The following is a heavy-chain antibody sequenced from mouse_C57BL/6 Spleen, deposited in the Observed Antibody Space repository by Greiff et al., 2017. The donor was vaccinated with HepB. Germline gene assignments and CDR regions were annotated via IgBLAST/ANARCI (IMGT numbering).Heavy chain of an antibody. CDR1: GFSFNTYA. Sequence: DVKLVESGGGLVQPKGSLKLSCAASGFSFNTYAMNWVRQAPGKGLEWVARIRSKSNNYATYYADSVKDRFTISRDDSESMLYLQMNNLKTEDTAMYYCVRHGLRGAMDYWGQGTSVTVSS. CDR3: VRHGLRGAMDY. CDR2: IRSKSNNYAT. V-gene: IGHV10-1*01. D-gene: IGHD3-3*01. J-gene: IGHJ4*01.